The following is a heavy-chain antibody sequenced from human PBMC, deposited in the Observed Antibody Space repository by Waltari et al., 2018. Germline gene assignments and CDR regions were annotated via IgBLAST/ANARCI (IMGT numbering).Heavy chain of an antibody. Sequence: QVQLVQSGAEVKKPGSSVKVSCKASAGTFSSYAISWVRQAPGQGLEWMGGIIPIFGTANYAQKFQGRVTITADESTSTAYMELSSLRSEDTAVYYCARDGGYSSSWYGGFDYWGQGTLVTVSS. CDR2: IIPIFGTA. D-gene: IGHD6-13*01. V-gene: IGHV1-69*01. CDR3: ARDGGYSSSWYGGFDY. CDR1: AGTFSSYA. J-gene: IGHJ4*02.